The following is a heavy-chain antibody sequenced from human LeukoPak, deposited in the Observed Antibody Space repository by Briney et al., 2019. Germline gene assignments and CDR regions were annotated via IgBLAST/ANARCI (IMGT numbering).Heavy chain of an antibody. CDR3: ARGSYWWSGVADAFDI. CDR1: GFTFSSYS. Sequence: TGGSLRLSCAASGFTFSSYSMNWVRQAPGKGLEWVSYISSSSSTIYYADSVKGRFTISRDNAKNSLYLQMNSLRAEDTAVYYCARGSYWWSGVADAFDIWGQGTMVTVSS. J-gene: IGHJ3*02. V-gene: IGHV3-48*04. CDR2: ISSSSSTI. D-gene: IGHD1-26*01.